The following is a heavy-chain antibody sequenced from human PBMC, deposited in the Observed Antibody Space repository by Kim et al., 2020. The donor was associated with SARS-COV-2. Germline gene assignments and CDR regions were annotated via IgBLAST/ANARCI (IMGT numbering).Heavy chain of an antibody. J-gene: IGHJ4*01. V-gene: IGHV4-39*01. CDR3: ASGVLRYFDWLFQTDY. Sequence: SETLSLTCTVSGGSISSSSYYWGWIRQPPGKGLEWIGSIYYSGSTYYNPSLKSRVTISVDTSKNQFSLKLSSVTAADTAVYYCASGVLRYFDWLFQTDY. CDR2: IYYSGST. CDR1: GGSISSSSYY. D-gene: IGHD3-9*01.